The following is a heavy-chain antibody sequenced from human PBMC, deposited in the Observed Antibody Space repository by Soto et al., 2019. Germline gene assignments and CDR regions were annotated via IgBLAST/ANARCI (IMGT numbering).Heavy chain of an antibody. J-gene: IGHJ6*02. V-gene: IGHV3-48*03. CDR2: ISFSGSTI. D-gene: IGHD3-10*01. CDR1: GFSFSDYE. CDR3: TRGAGFFYGVDV. Sequence: SGGSLRLSCAASGFSFSDYEMNWVRQAPGKGLEWIAHISFSGSTIYYADSVKGRFSISRDNSKNSLYLQMSGLRADDSAVYYCTRGAGFFYGVDVWGLGTTVTVSS.